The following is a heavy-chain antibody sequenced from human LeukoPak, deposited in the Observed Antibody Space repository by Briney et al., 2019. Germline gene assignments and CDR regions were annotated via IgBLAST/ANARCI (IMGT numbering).Heavy chain of an antibody. V-gene: IGHV1-8*01. D-gene: IGHD3-10*01. CDR3: ARGRVGYNYGSGSRYDYYGLDV. CDR1: GYTFTSYD. J-gene: IGHJ6*02. Sequence: ASVKVSCKASGYTFTSYDINGVRQATGQGLEWMGWMNPNSGNTGYAQKFQGRVTMTRTTSISTAYMELSSLRSEDTAVYYCARGRVGYNYGSGSRYDYYGLDVWGQGTTVTVSS. CDR2: MNPNSGNT.